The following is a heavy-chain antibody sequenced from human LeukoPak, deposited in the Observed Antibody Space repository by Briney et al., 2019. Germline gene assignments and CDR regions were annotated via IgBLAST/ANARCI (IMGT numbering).Heavy chain of an antibody. CDR1: GGTFSSYA. Sequence: ASVKVSCKASGGTFSSYAISWVRQAPGQGLEWMGGIIPIFGTANYAQKFQGRVTITTDESTSTAYMELSSLRSEDTAVYYCAIDYGGNVRYYYYMDGWGKGTTVTVSS. D-gene: IGHD4-23*01. J-gene: IGHJ6*03. CDR2: IIPIFGTA. CDR3: AIDYGGNVRYYYYMDG. V-gene: IGHV1-69*05.